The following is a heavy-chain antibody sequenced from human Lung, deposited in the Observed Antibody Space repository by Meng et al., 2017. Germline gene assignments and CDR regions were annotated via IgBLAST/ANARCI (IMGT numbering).Heavy chain of an antibody. CDR3: ARGQKGYFDL. Sequence: QVQLEQWGAGLFHPSELLSLRRVVSGGSFGYYYWSWIRQPPGKGLEWIGEINHSGSTNYNPSLESRATISVDTSQNNLSLKLSSVTAADTAVYYCARGQKGYFDLWGRGTLVTVSS. J-gene: IGHJ2*01. CDR2: INHSGST. V-gene: IGHV4-34*01. CDR1: GGSFGYYY.